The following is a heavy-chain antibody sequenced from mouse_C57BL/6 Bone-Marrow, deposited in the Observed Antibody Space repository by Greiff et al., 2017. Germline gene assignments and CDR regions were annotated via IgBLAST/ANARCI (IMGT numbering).Heavy chain of an antibody. CDR2: IYPRSGNT. CDR3: ARATYYGSPAGFAY. J-gene: IGHJ3*01. D-gene: IGHD1-1*01. CDR1: GYTFTSYG. V-gene: IGHV1-81*01. Sequence: QVQLQQSGAELARPGASVKLSCKASGYTFTSYGISWVKQRTGQGLEWIGEIYPRSGNTYYNEKFKGKATLTADKSSSPAYMELRSLTSEDSAVYFCARATYYGSPAGFAYWGQGTLVTVSA.